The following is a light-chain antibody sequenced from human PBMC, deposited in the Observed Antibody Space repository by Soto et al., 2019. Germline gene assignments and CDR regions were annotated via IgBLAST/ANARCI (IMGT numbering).Light chain of an antibody. Sequence: DIVMTQSPFSLPVTPGEPASISCRSSRSLYSGGYTYLDWYLQKPGQPPQLLISFGSNRASGVPDRFSGSGSGTDFTLEINRVEAEDLGVYYCMQTLQSPITFGGGTKVEI. J-gene: IGKJ4*01. CDR1: RSLYSGGYTY. CDR3: MQTLQSPIT. V-gene: IGKV2-28*01. CDR2: FGS.